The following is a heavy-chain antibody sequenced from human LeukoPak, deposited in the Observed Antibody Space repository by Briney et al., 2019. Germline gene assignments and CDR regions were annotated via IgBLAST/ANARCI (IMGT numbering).Heavy chain of an antibody. J-gene: IGHJ3*01. Sequence: GGPLRLSCAASGFTFSSSWMHWVRQVPGKGLVWVSRISSDGITTSYADSVKGRFTISRDNAKNTVYLQMNSLRAEDTAVYYCARMEVAWGQGTIVTVSS. CDR3: ARMEVA. D-gene: IGHD3-3*01. CDR2: ISSDGITT. CDR1: GFTFSSSW. V-gene: IGHV3-74*01.